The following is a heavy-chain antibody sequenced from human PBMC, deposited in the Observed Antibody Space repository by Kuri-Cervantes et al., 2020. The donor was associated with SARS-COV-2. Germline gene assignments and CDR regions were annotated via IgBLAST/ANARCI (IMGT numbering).Heavy chain of an antibody. CDR3: ARGGTYYDFWSSIKIYEPRSNYFDY. D-gene: IGHD3-3*01. CDR2: MNPNSGNT. Sequence: ASVKVSCKASGYTFTSYDINWVRQATGQGLEWMGWMNPNSGNTGYAQKFQGRVTMTRNTSISTAYMELSSLRSEDTAVYYCARGGTYYDFWSSIKIYEPRSNYFDYWGQGTLVTVSS. J-gene: IGHJ4*02. V-gene: IGHV1-8*02. CDR1: GYTFTSYD.